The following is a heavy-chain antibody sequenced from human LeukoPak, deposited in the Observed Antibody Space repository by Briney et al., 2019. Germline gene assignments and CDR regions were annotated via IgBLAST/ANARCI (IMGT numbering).Heavy chain of an antibody. CDR2: IIPIFGTA. D-gene: IGHD3-10*01. CDR3: AKLVSYYYGSGSDGYFDL. J-gene: IGHJ2*01. V-gene: IGHV1-69*05. CDR1: GGTFSSYA. Sequence: GASVKVSCKASGGTFSSYAISWVRQAPGQGLEWMGGIIPIFGTANYAQKFQGRVTITTDESTSTAYMELSSLRSEDTAVYYCAKLVSYYYGSGSDGYFDLWGRGTLVTVSS.